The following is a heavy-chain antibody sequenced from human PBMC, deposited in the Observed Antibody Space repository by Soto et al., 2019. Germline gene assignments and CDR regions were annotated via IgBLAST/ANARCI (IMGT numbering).Heavy chain of an antibody. V-gene: IGHV4-34*01. CDR2: INHSGST. D-gene: IGHD3-10*01. CDR3: ARGRRASGSYYNVPYYYYMDV. J-gene: IGHJ6*03. CDR1: GGSFSGYY. Sequence: PSETLSLTCAVYGGSFSGYYWSWIRQPPGKGLEWIGEINHSGSTNYNPSLKSRVTISVDTSKNQFSLRLSSVTAADTAVYYCARGRRASGSYYNVPYYYYMDVWGKGTTVTVSS.